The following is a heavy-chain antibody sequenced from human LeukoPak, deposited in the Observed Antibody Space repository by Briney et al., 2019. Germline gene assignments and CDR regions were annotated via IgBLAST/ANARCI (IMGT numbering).Heavy chain of an antibody. J-gene: IGHJ4*02. CDR2: IYYSGST. D-gene: IGHD2-15*01. CDR1: GGSISSYY. V-gene: IGHV4-59*01. CDR3: AREAWDIRGFDY. Sequence: PSETLSLTCTVSGGSISSYYWSWIRQPPGKGLEWIGYIYYSGSTNYNPSLKSRVTISVDTSKNQFSLKLSSVTAADTAVYYCAREAWDIRGFDYWGQGTLVIVAS.